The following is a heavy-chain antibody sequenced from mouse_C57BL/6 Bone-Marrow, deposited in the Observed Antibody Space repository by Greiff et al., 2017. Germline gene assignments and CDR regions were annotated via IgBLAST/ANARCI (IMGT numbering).Heavy chain of an antibody. J-gene: IGHJ4*01. CDR3: TRDILAYYYGSSPHDAMDY. CDR2: ISSGGDYI. Sequence: EVQVVESGEGLVKPGGSLKLSCAASGFTFSSYAMSWVRQTPEKRLEWVAYISSGGDYIYYADTVKGRFTISRDNARNTLYLQMSSLKSEDTAMYYCTRDILAYYYGSSPHDAMDYWGQGASVTVCS. D-gene: IGHD1-1*01. CDR1: GFTFSSYA. V-gene: IGHV5-9-1*02.